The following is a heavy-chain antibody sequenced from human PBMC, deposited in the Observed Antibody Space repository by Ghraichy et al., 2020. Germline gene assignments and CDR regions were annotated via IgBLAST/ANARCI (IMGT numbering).Heavy chain of an antibody. V-gene: IGHV4-59*12. J-gene: IGHJ5*02. CDR2: IYYSGST. CDR3: ARDCRGGSCYSGWFDP. D-gene: IGHD2-15*01. Sequence: SETLSLTCTVSGGSIRSYYWSWIRQPPGMGLEWIGSIYYSGSTNYNPTLKSQVTISVDTSKNQFSLKLSSVTAADTAVYYCARDCRGGSCYSGWFDPWGQGTLVTVSS. CDR1: GGSIRSYY.